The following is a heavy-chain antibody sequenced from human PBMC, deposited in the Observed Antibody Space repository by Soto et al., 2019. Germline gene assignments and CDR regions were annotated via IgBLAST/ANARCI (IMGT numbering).Heavy chain of an antibody. D-gene: IGHD3-3*01. CDR3: AKGLGSGYKNDVDY. CDR2: ISYDGSNK. Sequence: GGSLRLSCAASGFTFSSYGMHWVRQAPGKGLEWVAVISYDGSNKYYADSVKGRFTISRDNSKNTLYLQMNSLKAEDTAVYYCAKGLGSGYKNDVDYWGQGTLVTVSS. V-gene: IGHV3-30*18. CDR1: GFTFSSYG. J-gene: IGHJ4*02.